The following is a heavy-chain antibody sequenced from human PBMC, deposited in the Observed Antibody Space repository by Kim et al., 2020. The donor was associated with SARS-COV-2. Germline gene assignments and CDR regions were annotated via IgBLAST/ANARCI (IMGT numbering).Heavy chain of an antibody. CDR3: ARDSGIAVAGIYYYYGMDV. D-gene: IGHD6-19*01. Sequence: ASVKVSCKASGYTFTSYGISWVRQAPGQGLEWMGWISAYNGNTNYAQKLQGRVTMTTDTSTSTAYMELRSLRSDDTAVYYCARDSGIAVAGIYYYYGMDVWGQGTTVTVSS. J-gene: IGHJ6*02. CDR2: ISAYNGNT. CDR1: GYTFTSYG. V-gene: IGHV1-18*04.